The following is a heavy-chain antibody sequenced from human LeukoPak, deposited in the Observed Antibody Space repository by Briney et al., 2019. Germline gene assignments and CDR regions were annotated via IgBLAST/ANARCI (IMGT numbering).Heavy chain of an antibody. J-gene: IGHJ6*02. CDR1: GGSFSGYY. Sequence: PSETLSLTCAVYGGSFSGYYWSWIRQPPGKGLEWMGEINHSGSTNYSPSLKSRVTISVDTSKNQFSLKLSSVTAADTAVYYCARVEQQLGYYYYGMDVWGQGTTVTVSS. CDR3: ARVEQQLGYYYYGMDV. CDR2: INHSGST. V-gene: IGHV4-34*01. D-gene: IGHD6-13*01.